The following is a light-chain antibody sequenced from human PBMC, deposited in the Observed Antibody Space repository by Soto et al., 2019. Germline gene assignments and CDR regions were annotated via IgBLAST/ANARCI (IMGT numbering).Light chain of an antibody. J-gene: IGKJ5*01. CDR3: MQGTHWPPIT. CDR1: RSLVYSDGNTY. Sequence: DEVMTQSPLSLPVTLGQPASISCRSSRSLVYSDGNTYLNWFQQRPGPSPRRLIYKISNRDSGVPDRFSGSGSGTDFTLKISRVEAEDVGVYYCMQGTHWPPITFGQGTRLEIK. CDR2: KIS. V-gene: IGKV2-30*01.